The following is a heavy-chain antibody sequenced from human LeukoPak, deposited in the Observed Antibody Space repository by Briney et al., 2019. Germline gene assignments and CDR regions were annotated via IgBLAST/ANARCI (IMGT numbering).Heavy chain of an antibody. CDR3: GRGPGRDGYKQGGP. CDR1: GFTFTSYS. Sequence: PGGSLRLSCAPSGFTFTSYSMNWVRQAPGKGLEWVSSISSSRSYIYYADSLKGRFTIYRDNAKNSLYLEMNSLRAEDTGVYYCGRGPGRDGYKQGGPWGQGTLVTVSS. CDR2: ISSSRSYI. D-gene: IGHD5-24*01. J-gene: IGHJ5*02. V-gene: IGHV3-21*01.